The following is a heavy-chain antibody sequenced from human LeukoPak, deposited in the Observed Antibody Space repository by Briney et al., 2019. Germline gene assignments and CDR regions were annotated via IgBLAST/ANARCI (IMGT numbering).Heavy chain of an antibody. Sequence: GASVKVSCKASGYTFSGYYMHWVRQAPGQGLEWMGWINPKSGGTNYAQKFQGRVTMTRDTPISTAYMELSTLRSDDTAVYYCARGGSAYIDSDTTCLDPWGQGTLVTVAS. V-gene: IGHV1-2*02. CDR1: GYTFSGYY. J-gene: IGHJ5*02. CDR2: INPKSGGT. D-gene: IGHD5-12*01. CDR3: ARGGSAYIDSDTTCLDP.